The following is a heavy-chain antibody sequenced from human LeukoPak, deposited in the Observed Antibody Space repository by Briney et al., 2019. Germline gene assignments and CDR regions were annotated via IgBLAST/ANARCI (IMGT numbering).Heavy chain of an antibody. V-gene: IGHV4-39*01. Sequence: SETLSLTCTVSGGSSSSSRYYWGWIRQPPGKGLEWIGSIYYSGSTYYNPSLKSRVTISVDTSKNQFSLKLSSVTAADTAVYYCARRTPNTSLRDPWGQGTLVTVSS. CDR3: ARRTPNTSLRDP. CDR1: GGSSSSSRYY. CDR2: IYYSGST. D-gene: IGHD1/OR15-1a*01. J-gene: IGHJ5*02.